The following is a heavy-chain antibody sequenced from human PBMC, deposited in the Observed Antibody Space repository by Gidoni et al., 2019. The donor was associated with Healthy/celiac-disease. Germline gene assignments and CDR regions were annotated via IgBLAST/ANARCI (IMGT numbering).Heavy chain of an antibody. CDR2: ISAYNGNT. J-gene: IGHJ4*02. V-gene: IGHV1-18*01. CDR3: ARDRDDFWSGYPPLFNY. Sequence: QVQLVQSGAEVKKPGASVKVSCKASGYTFTSYGISWVRQAPGQGLEWMGWISAYNGNTNYAQKLQGRGTMTTDTSTSTAYMELRSLRSDDTAVYYCARDRDDFWSGYPPLFNYWGQGTLVTVSS. CDR1: GYTFTSYG. D-gene: IGHD3-3*01.